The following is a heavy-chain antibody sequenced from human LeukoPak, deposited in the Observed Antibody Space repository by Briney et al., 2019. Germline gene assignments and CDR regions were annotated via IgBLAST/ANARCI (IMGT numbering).Heavy chain of an antibody. V-gene: IGHV4-39*07. CDR2: VYYSGSI. CDR3: ARRDYAAWFDP. CDR1: GDSITSGAYY. J-gene: IGHJ5*02. D-gene: IGHD4/OR15-4a*01. Sequence: SETLSLTCSVSGDSITSGAYYWAWLRQPPGKGLEWIGSVYYSGSIKYNPSLKGRVSISRDMSKNQFSLNLNSVNATDTAVYYCARRDYAAWFDPWGQGTLATVSS.